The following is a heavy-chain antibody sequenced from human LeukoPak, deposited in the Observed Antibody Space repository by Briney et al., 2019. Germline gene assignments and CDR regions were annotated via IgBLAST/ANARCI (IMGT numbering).Heavy chain of an antibody. D-gene: IGHD4-17*01. Sequence: GASVKVSCKASGYTFTSYGISWVRQAPGQGLEWMGWINPNSGGTNYAQKFQGRVTMTRDTSISTAYMELSRLRSDDTAVYYCARDRGTVTTNYYHYMDVWGKGTTVTISS. CDR1: GYTFTSYG. J-gene: IGHJ6*03. CDR3: ARDRGTVTTNYYHYMDV. CDR2: INPNSGGT. V-gene: IGHV1-2*02.